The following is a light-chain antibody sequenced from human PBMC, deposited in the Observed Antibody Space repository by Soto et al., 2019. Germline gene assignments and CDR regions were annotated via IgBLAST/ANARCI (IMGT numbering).Light chain of an antibody. V-gene: IGKV1-27*01. CDR1: QGMSNY. Sequence: DIQMTQSPSSLSASVGDRVTITCRASQGMSNYLAWYQQKPGKVPKLLIYAASTLQSGVPFRFSGSGSGTDFTLTISSLQPEDVATYYCQKYNNAPWTFGQGTKVEIK. CDR2: AAS. J-gene: IGKJ1*01. CDR3: QKYNNAPWT.